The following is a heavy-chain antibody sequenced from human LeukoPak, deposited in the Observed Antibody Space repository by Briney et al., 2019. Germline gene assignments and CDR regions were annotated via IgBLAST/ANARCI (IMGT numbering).Heavy chain of an antibody. CDR3: ARDRGAVAATWFDY. CDR1: GFTFSGFY. CDR2: IGSSSTYT. Sequence: PGGPLRLSCAASGFTFSGFYMSWIRQAPGKGLEWVSCIGSSSTYTNYADSVKGRFTISRDNAKNSLYLQMDGLRAEDTAVYYCARDRGAVAATWFDYWGQGTLVTVSS. V-gene: IGHV3-11*05. J-gene: IGHJ4*02. D-gene: IGHD6-19*01.